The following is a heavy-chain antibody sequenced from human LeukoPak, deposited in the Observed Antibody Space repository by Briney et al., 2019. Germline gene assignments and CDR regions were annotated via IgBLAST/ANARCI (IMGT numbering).Heavy chain of an antibody. CDR1: GGSISSNTYY. V-gene: IGHV4-39*02. CDR2: IYYSGST. Sequence: PSETLSLTCTVSGGSISSNTYYWGWIRQPPERGLEWIGTIYYSGSTYYHPSLKSRVTISVDTSKNQFSLKLISVTAADTAVYYCAKEHSASYGDWGQGTLVTVSS. CDR3: AKEHSASYGD. D-gene: IGHD1-26*01. J-gene: IGHJ4*02.